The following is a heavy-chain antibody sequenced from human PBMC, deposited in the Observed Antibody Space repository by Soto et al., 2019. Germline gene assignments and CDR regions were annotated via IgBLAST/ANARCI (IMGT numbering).Heavy chain of an antibody. V-gene: IGHV3-7*03. CDR3: ARDRAYSRFDY. Sequence: WWSLRLCCAVSGFSFSSAWMTWIRQAPGKGLERVAIMNEDGSERYYVDSVKGRFTISRDNAKNALFLQMNSLRVEDTAVYFCARDRAYSRFDYWGQGSLVTVSS. J-gene: IGHJ4*02. D-gene: IGHD4-4*01. CDR1: GFSFSSAW. CDR2: MNEDGSER.